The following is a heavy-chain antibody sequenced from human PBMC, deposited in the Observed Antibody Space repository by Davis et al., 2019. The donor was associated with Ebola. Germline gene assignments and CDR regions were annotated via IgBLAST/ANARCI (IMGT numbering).Heavy chain of an antibody. D-gene: IGHD6-6*01. CDR1: GYTFTSYG. CDR3: ARKQAARPGRIYYYGMDV. J-gene: IGHJ6*02. CDR2: ISAYNGNT. Sequence: ASVKVSCKASGYTFTSYGISWVRQAPGQGLEWMGWISAYNGNTNYAQKLQGRVTMTTDTSTSTAYMELRSLRSDDTAVYYCARKQAARPGRIYYYGMDVWGQGTLVTVSS. V-gene: IGHV1-18*01.